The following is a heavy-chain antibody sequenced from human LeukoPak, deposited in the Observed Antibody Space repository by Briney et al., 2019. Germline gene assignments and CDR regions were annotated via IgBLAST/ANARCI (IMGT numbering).Heavy chain of an antibody. CDR3: ARVLTAWVFDH. V-gene: IGHV6-1*01. J-gene: IGHJ4*02. D-gene: IGHD7-27*01. CDR1: GDSVSSNSAC. Sequence: SQTLSLTCAISGDSVSSNSACWNWIRQSPLRGLEWLGRTYYRSKWFHDYALSVKSRIIINPDTSKNQFSLQLNSVTPDDTAVYYCARVLTAWVFDHWGQGILVTVSS. CDR2: TYYRSKWFH.